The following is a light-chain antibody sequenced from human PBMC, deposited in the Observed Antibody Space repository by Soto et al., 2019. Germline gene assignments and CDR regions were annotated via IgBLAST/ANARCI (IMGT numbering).Light chain of an antibody. CDR3: SSYAGSNNLV. CDR1: ISYVAGYNY. V-gene: IGLV2-11*01. CDR2: DVT. Sequence: QSALTQPRSVSWSPGQSVTISCTGTISYVAGYNYVSWYQHHPGKAPKLLISDVTKRPSWVPDRFSGSKSGSTASLTISELQAEDEADYYCSSYAGSNNLVFGGGTKLTVL. J-gene: IGLJ2*01.